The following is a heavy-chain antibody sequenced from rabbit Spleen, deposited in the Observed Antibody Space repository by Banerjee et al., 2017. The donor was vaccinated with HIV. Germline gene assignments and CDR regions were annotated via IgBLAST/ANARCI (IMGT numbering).Heavy chain of an antibody. J-gene: IGHJ2*01. CDR3: ARNYVSAFDP. CDR2: IAAGSSDNT. V-gene: IGHV1S40*01. CDR1: GFSFSGSYY. D-gene: IGHD1-1*01. Sequence: QSLEESGGDLVKPGASLTLTCTASGFSFSGSYYMCWVRQAPGKGLELIACIAAGSSDNTYYGSWAKGRFTISKTSSTTVTLQMTSLTAADTATYFCARNYVSAFDPWGPGTLVTVS.